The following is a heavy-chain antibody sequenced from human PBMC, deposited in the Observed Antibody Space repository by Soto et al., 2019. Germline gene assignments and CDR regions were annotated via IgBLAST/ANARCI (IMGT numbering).Heavy chain of an antibody. Sequence: GGSLRLSCAASGFTFDDYGMSWVRQAPGKGLEWVSGINWNGGSTGYADSVKGRFTISRDNAKNSLYLQMNSLRAEDTALYHCVRSGSSTNSGAFDIWGQGTMVTVSS. CDR2: INWNGGST. D-gene: IGHD2-2*01. J-gene: IGHJ3*02. CDR3: VRSGSSTNSGAFDI. CDR1: GFTFDDYG. V-gene: IGHV3-20*01.